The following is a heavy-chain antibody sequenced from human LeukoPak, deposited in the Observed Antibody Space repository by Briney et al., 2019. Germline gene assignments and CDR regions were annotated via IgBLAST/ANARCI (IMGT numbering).Heavy chain of an antibody. CDR3: ARTYQLRKGEAFDI. CDR2: ISGSGGST. J-gene: IGHJ3*02. V-gene: IGHV3-23*01. D-gene: IGHD2-2*01. Sequence: GGSLRLSCAASGFTFSSYAMSWVRQAPGKGLEWVSAISGSGGSTYYADSVKGRFTISRDNAKNTLYLQMNSLRAEDTAVYYCARTYQLRKGEAFDIWGQGTMVTVSS. CDR1: GFTFSSYA.